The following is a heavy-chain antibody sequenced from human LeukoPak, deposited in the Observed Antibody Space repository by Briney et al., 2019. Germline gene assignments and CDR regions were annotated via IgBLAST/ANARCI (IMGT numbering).Heavy chain of an antibody. D-gene: IGHD4-11*01. V-gene: IGHV4-39*01. J-gene: IGHJ5*02. CDR3: ARRDYIGNWFDP. CDR1: GGSISSSSYY. CDR2: IYYSGST. Sequence: SEALSLTCTVSGGSISSSSYYWGWIRQPPGKGLEWIGSIYYSGSTYYNPSLKSRVTISVDTSKNQFSLKLSSVTAADTAVYYCARRDYIGNWFDPWGQGTLVTVSS.